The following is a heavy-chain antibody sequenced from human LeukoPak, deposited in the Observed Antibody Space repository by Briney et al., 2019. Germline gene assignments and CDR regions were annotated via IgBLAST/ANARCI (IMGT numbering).Heavy chain of an antibody. CDR1: GYTLNELS. J-gene: IGHJ4*02. V-gene: IGHV1-24*01. CDR3: ATGMYHYDSGSYYKTTFFAY. D-gene: IGHD3-10*01. Sequence: ASVKVSCKVSGYTLNELSIHWVRQVPGKGLEWMGGFDPEDGETIYAQKLQGRVSMTEDTPTDTAYMDLSSLRSEDTAVYYCATGMYHYDSGSYYKTTFFAYWGAGTLIIVSS. CDR2: FDPEDGET.